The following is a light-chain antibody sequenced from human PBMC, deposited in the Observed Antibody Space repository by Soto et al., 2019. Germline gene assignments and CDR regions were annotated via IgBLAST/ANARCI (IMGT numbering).Light chain of an antibody. CDR3: QQYGSSLIT. CDR2: GAS. J-gene: IGKJ5*01. V-gene: IGKV3-20*01. CDR1: QSVTSDY. Sequence: EIVLTQSPGTLSLSPGDRATLSCRASQSVTSDYLAWYQQKPGQAPRLLIYGASIRATGIPDRFSGSGSGTDFTLTISRLEPEDFAVYYCQQYGSSLITFGQGTRLEIK.